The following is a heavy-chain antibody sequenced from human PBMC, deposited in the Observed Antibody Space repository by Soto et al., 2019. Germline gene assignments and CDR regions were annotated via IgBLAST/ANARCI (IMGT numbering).Heavy chain of an antibody. CDR2: ISGSGFKK. CDR3: AKARRITMIVVVYFDY. Sequence: GGSLRLSCAASGFIFENVGMSWVRQAPGKVLEWISSISGSGFKKYYADSVKGRFTISRDNSKSTVYLELNSLRAEDTAVYYCAKARRITMIVVVYFDYWGQGTLVKSPQ. CDR1: GFIFENVG. J-gene: IGHJ4*02. D-gene: IGHD3-22*01. V-gene: IGHV3-23*01.